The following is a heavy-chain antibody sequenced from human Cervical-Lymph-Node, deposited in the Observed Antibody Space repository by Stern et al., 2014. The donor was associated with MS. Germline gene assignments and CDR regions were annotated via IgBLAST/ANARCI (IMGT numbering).Heavy chain of an antibody. CDR2: IYHAGTT. V-gene: IGHV4-4*02. D-gene: IGHD6-13*01. CDR1: GDSISSSNW. J-gene: IGHJ5*02. Sequence: QVQLQESGPGLVKPSGTLSLTCAVSGDSISSSNWWSWVRQSPGKGLEWVGDIYHAGTTNYNSTLKSRLTISAANSKNQFSLNLTSVTAADTAVYYCVRALGSSSFRYWFDPWGQGTLVIVSS. CDR3: VRALGSSSFRYWFDP.